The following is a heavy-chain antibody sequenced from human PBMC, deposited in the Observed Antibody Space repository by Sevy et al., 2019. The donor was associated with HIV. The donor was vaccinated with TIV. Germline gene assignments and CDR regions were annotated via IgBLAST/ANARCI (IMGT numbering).Heavy chain of an antibody. CDR1: GYTFTGYY. J-gene: IGHJ6*02. CDR2: INPNSGGT. Sequence: ASVKVSRKASGYTFTGYYMHWVRQAPGQGLEWMGWINPNSGGTNYAQKFQGRVTMTRDTSISTAYMELSRLRSDDTAVYYCARVGGIAVVDGMDVWGQGTTVTVSS. CDR3: ARVGGIAVVDGMDV. D-gene: IGHD6-19*01. V-gene: IGHV1-2*02.